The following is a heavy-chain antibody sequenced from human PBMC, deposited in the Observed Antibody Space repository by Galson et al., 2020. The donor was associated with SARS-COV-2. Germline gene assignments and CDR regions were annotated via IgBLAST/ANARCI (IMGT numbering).Heavy chain of an antibody. V-gene: IGHV7-4-1*02. D-gene: IGHD3-10*01. CDR1: GYTFNNYA. J-gene: IGHJ4*02. CDR3: ARGAGAWFGELLDY. Sequence: RQDGPVKVSCKASGYTFNNYALNWVRQAPGQGLEWMAWINTNTGNPTYAQDFTGRFVFSLDTSVSTAYLQINSLKAEDTAVYYCARGAGAWFGELLDYWGQGTLVTVSS. CDR2: INTNTGNP.